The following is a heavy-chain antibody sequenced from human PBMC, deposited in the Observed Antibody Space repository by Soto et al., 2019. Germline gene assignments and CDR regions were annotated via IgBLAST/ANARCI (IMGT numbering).Heavy chain of an antibody. D-gene: IGHD5-18*01. CDR3: SGGRGYRYGTSDY. J-gene: IGHJ4*02. CDR1: GGSVSSGSYY. V-gene: IGHV4-61*01. CDR2: IYYSGST. Sequence: SETLSLTCTVSGGSVSSGSYYWSWIRQPPGKGLEWIGYIYYSGSTNSNPSLKSRVTISLDTSKNQFSLKLSSVTAADTAVYYCSGGRGYRYGTSDYWGQGALVTVS.